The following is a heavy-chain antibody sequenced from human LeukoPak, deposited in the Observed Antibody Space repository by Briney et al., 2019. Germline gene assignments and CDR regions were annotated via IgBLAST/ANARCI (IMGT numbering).Heavy chain of an antibody. V-gene: IGHV1-69*05. CDR2: IIPIFGTT. D-gene: IGHD6-19*01. CDR1: GGTFSSYA. CDR3: ARDLESSGWYRGWFDP. Sequence: SVKLSCKASGGTFSSYAISWVRQAPGQGLEWMGGIIPIFGTTNYAQQFQGGDTITTDEPTTRAYMERSSLRSEDTAVYYCARDLESSGWYRGWFDPWGQGTLVTVSS. J-gene: IGHJ5*02.